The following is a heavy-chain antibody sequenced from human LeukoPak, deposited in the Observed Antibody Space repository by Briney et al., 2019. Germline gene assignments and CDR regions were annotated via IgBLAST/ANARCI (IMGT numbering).Heavy chain of an antibody. J-gene: IGHJ4*02. CDR2: ISYSGTT. Sequence: PSETLSLTCTVSSASISSSPYFWGWIRQSPGTGLEWIGSISYSGTTYYNASLKSQVSISIDTSKNQFSLRLTSVTAADTAVYYCARQTGSGLFILPGGQGTLVTVSS. CDR3: ARQTGSGLFILP. CDR1: SASISSSPYF. D-gene: IGHD3/OR15-3a*01. V-gene: IGHV4-39*01.